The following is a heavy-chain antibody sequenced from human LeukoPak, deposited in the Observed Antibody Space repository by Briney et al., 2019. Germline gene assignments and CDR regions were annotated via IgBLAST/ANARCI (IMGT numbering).Heavy chain of an antibody. D-gene: IGHD3-16*01. CDR2: IYYSGST. J-gene: IGHJ5*02. V-gene: IGHV4-39*01. Sequence: SETLSLTCTVSGGSISGYYWGWIRQPPGKGLEWIGSIYYSGSTYYNPSLKSRVTISVDTSKNQFSLKLSSVTAADTAVYYCARIMRTGGWFDPWGQGTLVTVSS. CDR1: GGSISGYY. CDR3: ARIMRTGGWFDP.